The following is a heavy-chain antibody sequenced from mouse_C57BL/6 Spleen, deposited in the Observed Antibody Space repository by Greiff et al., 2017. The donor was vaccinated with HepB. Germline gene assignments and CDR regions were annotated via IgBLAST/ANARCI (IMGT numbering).Heavy chain of an antibody. CDR1: GYAFSSSW. CDR3: ANDAYRQAWFAF. V-gene: IGHV1-82*01. J-gene: IGHJ3*01. Sequence: QVQLQQSGPELVKPGASVKISCKASGYAFSSSWMNWVKQRPGKGLEWIGRIYPGDGDTNYNGKFKGKATLTADKSSSTAYMQLSSRTSEDSAVYFCANDAYRQAWFAFWGPGTLVTVSA. CDR2: IYPGDGDT. D-gene: IGHD3-2*01.